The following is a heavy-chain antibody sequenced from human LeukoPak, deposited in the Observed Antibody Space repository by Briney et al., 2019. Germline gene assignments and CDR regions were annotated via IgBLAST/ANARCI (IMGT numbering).Heavy chain of an antibody. Sequence: SETLSLTCAVSTGSISGYYWSWIRQPPGKGLEWIGFRYYSGASNYNPSLRGRVTISVDRSKSQVSLKMTSVTAADAAVYYCARALSGSPAVFDSWGQGTLVSVSS. CDR1: TGSISGYY. CDR2: RYYSGAS. CDR3: ARALSGSPAVFDS. V-gene: IGHV4-59*08. D-gene: IGHD1-26*01. J-gene: IGHJ4*02.